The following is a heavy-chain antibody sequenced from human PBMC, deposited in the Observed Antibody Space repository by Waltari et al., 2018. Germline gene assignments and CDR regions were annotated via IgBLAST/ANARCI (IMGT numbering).Heavy chain of an antibody. V-gene: IGHV4-4*07. J-gene: IGHJ4*02. Sequence: QVQLQESGPGLVKPSETLPLTCTVSGGPISSYYWSWIRQPAGEGLGWIGRINPSGNTKFNPSLESRVTVSVDTSKNQFSLKLSSVTAADTAVYYCARSYSGYDYDSWGQGTLVTVSS. D-gene: IGHD5-12*01. CDR1: GGPISSYY. CDR2: INPSGNT. CDR3: ARSYSGYDYDS.